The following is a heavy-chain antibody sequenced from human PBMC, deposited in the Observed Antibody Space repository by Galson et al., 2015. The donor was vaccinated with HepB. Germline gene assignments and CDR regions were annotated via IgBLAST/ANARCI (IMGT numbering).Heavy chain of an antibody. V-gene: IGHV7-4-1*02. D-gene: IGHD4-17*01. Sequence: SVKVSCKASGYTFTSYAMNWVRQAPGQGLEWLGWINTNPGNPTYAQGFTGRFVFSLDPSVSTAYLQISSLKAEDTAVNYVARDRGGGDYLPYYYYGMDVWGQGTTVTVSS. CDR1: GYTFTSYA. J-gene: IGHJ6*02. CDR2: INTNPGNP. CDR3: ARDRGGGDYLPYYYYGMDV.